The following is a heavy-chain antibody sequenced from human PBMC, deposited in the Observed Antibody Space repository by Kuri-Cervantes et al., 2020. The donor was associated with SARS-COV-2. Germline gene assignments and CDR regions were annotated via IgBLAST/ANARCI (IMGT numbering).Heavy chain of an antibody. CDR3: ANSFYDTSSVPRLDY. Sequence: GESLKISCAASGFTFSSYSMNWVRQAPGKGLEWVAFIRYDGSNKYYADSVKGRFTISGDNSKNTLYLQTNSLGVEDTAVYYCANSFYDTSSVPRLDYWGQGTLVTVSS. CDR2: IRYDGSNK. D-gene: IGHD2/OR15-2a*01. CDR1: GFTFSSYS. V-gene: IGHV3-30*02. J-gene: IGHJ4*02.